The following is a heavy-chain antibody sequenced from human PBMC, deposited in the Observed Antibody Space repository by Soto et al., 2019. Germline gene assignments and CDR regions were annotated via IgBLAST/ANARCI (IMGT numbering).Heavy chain of an antibody. CDR2: IHYSGST. V-gene: IGHV4-39*07. J-gene: IGHJ4*02. D-gene: IGHD1-26*01. Sequence: PSETLSLTCTVSGGSISNRRYYWGWIRQPPGKGLEWIGSIHYSGSTYDNPSLKSRVTMSVDTSKNQFSLKLSSVTAADTAVYYCARHSSGSYSWGPSPSYYFDYWGQGTLVTVSS. CDR1: GGSISNRRYY. CDR3: ARHSSGSYSWGPSPSYYFDY.